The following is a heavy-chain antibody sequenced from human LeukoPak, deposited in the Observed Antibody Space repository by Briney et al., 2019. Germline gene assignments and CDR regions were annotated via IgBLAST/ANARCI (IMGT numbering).Heavy chain of an antibody. V-gene: IGHV3-53*01. J-gene: IGHJ3*01. Sequence: GGSLTLSCAASGFTVSSNYMSWVRQAPGKGLEWVSVINSAGDTYYSDSVKGRFTISRDNVRNTVYLQMNSLRAEDAAVYYCVTYVDTVRYDAFDVWGQGTMVIVSS. CDR2: INSAGDT. CDR1: GFTVSSNY. CDR3: VTYVDTVRYDAFDV. D-gene: IGHD5-18*01.